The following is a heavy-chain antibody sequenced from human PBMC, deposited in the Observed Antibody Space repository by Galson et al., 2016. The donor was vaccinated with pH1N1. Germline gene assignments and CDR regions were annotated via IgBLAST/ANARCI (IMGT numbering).Heavy chain of an antibody. J-gene: IGHJ4*02. CDR1: KFTFSQYW. V-gene: IGHV3-7*01. CDR2: IKLDGTKK. CDR3: ATKIQLGMGFYFDY. D-gene: IGHD7-27*01. Sequence: SLRLSCAASKFTFSQYWMSWVRQAPGKGLEWVANIKLDGTKKYYVDSVRGRFTISRDNAKNSLYLQMNSLRAEDTAVYYCATKIQLGMGFYFDYWGQGTLVTVSS.